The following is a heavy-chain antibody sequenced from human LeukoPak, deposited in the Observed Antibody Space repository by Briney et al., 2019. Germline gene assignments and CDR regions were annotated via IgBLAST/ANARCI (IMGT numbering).Heavy chain of an antibody. CDR1: GFTFSSYW. Sequence: GGSLRLSCAASGFTFSSYWLSWVRQAPGKGLEWVANIKQDGSEKYSVDSVKGRFTISRDNAKISLYLQMNSLRTEDTAVYYCARDVRGSVTSYFYYYMDVWGKGTTVTVSS. J-gene: IGHJ6*03. CDR3: ARDVRGSVTSYFYYYMDV. CDR2: IKQDGSEK. V-gene: IGHV3-7*01. D-gene: IGHD5-18*01.